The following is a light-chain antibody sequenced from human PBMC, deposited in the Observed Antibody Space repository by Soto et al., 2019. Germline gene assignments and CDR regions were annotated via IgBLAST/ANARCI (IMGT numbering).Light chain of an antibody. CDR2: GAS. CDR1: QSVSSSY. V-gene: IGKV3-20*01. J-gene: IGKJ3*01. CDR3: QQYGSPTT. Sequence: EIVLTQSPGTLSLSPGERATLSCRASQSVSSSYLAWYQQKPGQAPRLLIYGASSRATGIPGRFSGSGSGTDFTLTISRLEPEDFAVYYCQQYGSPTTFGPGTKVDMK.